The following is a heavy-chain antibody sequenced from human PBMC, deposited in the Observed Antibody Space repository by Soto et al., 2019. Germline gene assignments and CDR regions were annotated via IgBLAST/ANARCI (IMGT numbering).Heavy chain of an antibody. CDR3: ARMSRWVVETSVRDYYYYMDV. D-gene: IGHD2-15*01. CDR2: IDWDDDK. V-gene: IGHV2-70*11. J-gene: IGHJ6*03. CDR1: GFSLSTSGMC. Sequence: SGPTLVHPTQTLTLTCTFSGFSLSTSGMCVSWIRQPPGKALEWLARIDWDDDKYYSTSLKTRLTISKDTSKNQVVLTMTNMDPVDTATYYCARMSRWVVETSVRDYYYYMDVWGKGTTVTVSS.